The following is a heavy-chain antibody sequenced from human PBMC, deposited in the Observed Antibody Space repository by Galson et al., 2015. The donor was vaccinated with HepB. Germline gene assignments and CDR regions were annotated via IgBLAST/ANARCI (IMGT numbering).Heavy chain of an antibody. CDR2: IYYSGST. J-gene: IGHJ4*02. CDR3: ARQLRERWLQYYDY. CDR1: GGSISNSSYY. D-gene: IGHD5-24*01. Sequence: SETLSLTCTVSGGSISNSSYYWGWIRQPPGKGLEWIGSIYYSGSTYYNPSLKSRVTISVDTSKNQFSLKLSSVTAADTAVYYCARQLRERWLQYYDYWGQGTLVTVSS. V-gene: IGHV4-39*01.